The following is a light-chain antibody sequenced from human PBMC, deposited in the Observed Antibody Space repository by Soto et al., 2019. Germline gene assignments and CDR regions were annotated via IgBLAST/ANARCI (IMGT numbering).Light chain of an antibody. V-gene: IGKV1-9*01. CDR3: QQLNGSPWT. CDR1: PAIASF. CDR2: GAS. Sequence: IQLTQSPSSLSASVGDRVTITCRASPAIASFLAWYQQKPGTAPKLLIYGASTLQSGVPSRFSGSRFGTDYTLTIGSLQPEDFATYYCQQLNGSPWTFGQGTKVEV. J-gene: IGKJ1*01.